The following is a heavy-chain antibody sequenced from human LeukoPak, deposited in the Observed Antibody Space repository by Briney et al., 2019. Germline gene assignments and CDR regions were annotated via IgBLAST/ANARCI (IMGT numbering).Heavy chain of an antibody. D-gene: IGHD6-6*01. V-gene: IGHV1-69*13. CDR1: GYTLTELS. Sequence: SVKVSCKVSGYTLTELSMHWVRQAPGQGLEWMGGIIPIFGTANYAQKFQGRVTITADESTSTAYMELSSLRSEDTAVYYCARPEKPYSSSARYFDYWGQGTLVTVSS. J-gene: IGHJ4*02. CDR2: IIPIFGTA. CDR3: ARPEKPYSSSARYFDY.